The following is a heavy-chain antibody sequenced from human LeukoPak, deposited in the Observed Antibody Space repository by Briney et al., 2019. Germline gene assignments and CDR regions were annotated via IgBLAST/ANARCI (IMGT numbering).Heavy chain of an antibody. Sequence: ASVKVSCKASGYTFTTYGISWVRQAPGQGLEWMGWISGYNGKTNYAEKLRDRVTMTTDTSTSTAYMELRSLRSDDTAVYYCARRNEHYDSSGYKYYMDVWDKGATVTISS. D-gene: IGHD3-22*01. J-gene: IGHJ6*03. CDR1: GYTFTTYG. CDR2: ISGYNGKT. CDR3: ARRNEHYDSSGYKYYMDV. V-gene: IGHV1-18*01.